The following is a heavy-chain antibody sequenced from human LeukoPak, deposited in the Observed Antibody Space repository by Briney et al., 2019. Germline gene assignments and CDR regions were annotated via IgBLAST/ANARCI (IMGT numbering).Heavy chain of an antibody. J-gene: IGHJ4*02. CDR2: ISSSSSYI. CDR3: ARDPQGGYSGYDFDY. D-gene: IGHD5-12*01. Sequence: GGSLRLSCAASGFTFSSYSMNWVRQGPGKGLEWVSSISSSSSYIYYADSVKGRFTISRDNAKNSLYLQMNSLRAEDTAVYYCARDPQGGYSGYDFDYWGQGTLVTVSS. V-gene: IGHV3-21*01. CDR1: GFTFSSYS.